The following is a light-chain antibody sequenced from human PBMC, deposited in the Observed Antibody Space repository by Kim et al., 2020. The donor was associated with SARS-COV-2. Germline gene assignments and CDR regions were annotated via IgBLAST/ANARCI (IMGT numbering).Light chain of an antibody. J-gene: IGLJ3*02. CDR2: GDN. CDR1: GSNIGTNY. CDR3: AAWDDSLSGPV. Sequence: GQRVTISCSGRGSNIGTNYVFWYLQLPGTAPNLLIYGDNQRPSGVPDRFSGSKSGTSASLAISGLRSEDEADYYCAAWDDSLSGPVFGGGTQLTVL. V-gene: IGLV1-47*01.